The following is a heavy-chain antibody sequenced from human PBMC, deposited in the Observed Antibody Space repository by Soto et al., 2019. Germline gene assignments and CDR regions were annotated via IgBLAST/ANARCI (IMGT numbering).Heavy chain of an antibody. V-gene: IGHV1-69*13. CDR3: AREVGYGDFSAALLD. Sequence: SVKVSCKASGGTFSSHSINWVRQAPGQGLEWMGGIVTLFGTANYAQNFQGRVTITADQSTSTVYIDLSSLRSDDTAMYYCAREVGYGDFSAALLDWGQGTLVTVSS. D-gene: IGHD4-17*01. CDR1: GGTFSSHS. CDR2: IVTLFGTA. J-gene: IGHJ4*02.